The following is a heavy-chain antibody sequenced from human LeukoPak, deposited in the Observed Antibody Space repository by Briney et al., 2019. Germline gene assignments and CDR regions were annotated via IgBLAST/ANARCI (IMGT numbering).Heavy chain of an antibody. CDR1: GGSISSGGYY. J-gene: IGHJ6*02. D-gene: IGHD3-3*01. Sequence: PSETLSLTCTVSGGSISSGGYYWSWIRQHPGKGLEWIGYIYYSGSTYYNPSLKSRVTISVDTSKNQFSLKLSSVTAADTAVYYCARSPDDFWSGYYPFGSYYYYGMDVWGQGTTVTVSS. CDR2: IYYSGST. V-gene: IGHV4-31*03. CDR3: ARSPDDFWSGYYPFGSYYYYGMDV.